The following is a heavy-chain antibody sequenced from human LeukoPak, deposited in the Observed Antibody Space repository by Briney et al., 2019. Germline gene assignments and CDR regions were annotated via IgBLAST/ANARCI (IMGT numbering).Heavy chain of an antibody. D-gene: IGHD2-2*03. J-gene: IGHJ4*02. CDR1: GFTVSSNY. V-gene: IGHV3-53*01. Sequence: GGSLRLSCAASGFTVSSNYMSWVRQAPGKGLEWVSVIYSGGSTYYADSVKGRFTISRDNSKNTLYLQMNSLRAEDTAVYYCATGYRSSTSCSLFDYWGQGTLVTVSS. CDR3: ATGYRSSTSCSLFDY. CDR2: IYSGGST.